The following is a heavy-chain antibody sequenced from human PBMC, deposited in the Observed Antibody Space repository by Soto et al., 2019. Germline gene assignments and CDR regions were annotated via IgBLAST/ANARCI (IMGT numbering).Heavy chain of an antibody. D-gene: IGHD4-17*01. Sequence: PGGSLRLSCAASGFTFSSYGMHWVRQAPGKGLEWVAVIWYDGSNKYYADSVKGRFTISRDNSKNTLYLQMNSLRAEDTAVYYCARPPTAYGGNDAFDIWGQGTMVTVSS. CDR2: IWYDGSNK. CDR3: ARPPTAYGGNDAFDI. V-gene: IGHV3-33*01. CDR1: GFTFSSYG. J-gene: IGHJ3*02.